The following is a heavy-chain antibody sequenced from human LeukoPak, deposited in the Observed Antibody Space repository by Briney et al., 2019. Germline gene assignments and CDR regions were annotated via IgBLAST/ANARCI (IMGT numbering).Heavy chain of an antibody. CDR1: GFTFSNYY. CDR3: AKDRILLWPYIGLFDY. CDR2: ISSSGSTI. D-gene: IGHD5-18*01. Sequence: GGSLRLSCAASGFTFSNYYMSWIRQAPGKGLEWVSYISSSGSTIYYADSVKGRFTISRDNAKNTLYLQMNSLRAEDTAVYYCAKDRILLWPYIGLFDYWGQGTLVTVSS. V-gene: IGHV3-11*01. J-gene: IGHJ4*02.